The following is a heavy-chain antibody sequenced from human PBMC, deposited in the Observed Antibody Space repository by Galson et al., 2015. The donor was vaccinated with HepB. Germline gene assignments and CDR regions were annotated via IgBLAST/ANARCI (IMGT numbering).Heavy chain of an antibody. D-gene: IGHD6-13*01. J-gene: IGHJ6*02. V-gene: IGHV3-11*05. CDR2: ATSSSSYR. CDR3: ARDYASSWYFNHYYGMDV. CDR1: GFTFSDYY. Sequence: SLRLSCAASGFTFSDYYMSWIRQAPGKGLEWISYATSSSSYRSYADSVKGRFTISRDHAKNALYLQMNSLRAEDTAVYYCARDYASSWYFNHYYGMDVWGLGTTVTVSS.